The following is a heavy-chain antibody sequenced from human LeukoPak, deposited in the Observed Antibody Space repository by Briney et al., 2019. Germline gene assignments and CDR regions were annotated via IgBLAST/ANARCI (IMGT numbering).Heavy chain of an antibody. J-gene: IGHJ5*02. CDR1: AGSISNRY. V-gene: IGHV4-59*11. Sequence: SETLSHTCTVAAGSISNRYWSWMRQSPGKGLEWIAYIFYTGSYNYNPSLKSRVYISVDTSKNQFSLNLTSVTAADTAVYYCARGRSSLDLWGQGTLVTVSS. CDR3: ARGRSSLDL. D-gene: IGHD6-19*01. CDR2: IFYTGSY.